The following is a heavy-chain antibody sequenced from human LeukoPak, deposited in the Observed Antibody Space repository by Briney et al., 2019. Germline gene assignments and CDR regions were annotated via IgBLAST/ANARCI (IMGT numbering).Heavy chain of an antibody. CDR2: IYYSGST. Sequence: SETLSLTCTVSGGSISSYYWSWIRQPPGKRLEWIGHIYYSGSTNYNPSLKSRVTISVDTSKNQFSLKLSSVTAADTAVYYCARVGNYCSGGSCYSYQVGATTGVRYFQHWGQGTLVTVSS. D-gene: IGHD2-15*01. J-gene: IGHJ1*01. V-gene: IGHV4-59*12. CDR1: GGSISSYY. CDR3: ARVGNYCSGGSCYSYQVGATTGVRYFQH.